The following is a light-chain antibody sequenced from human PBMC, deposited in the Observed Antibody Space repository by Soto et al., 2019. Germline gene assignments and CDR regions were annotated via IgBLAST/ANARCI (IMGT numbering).Light chain of an antibody. V-gene: IGKV3-15*01. CDR1: QSVSTN. CDR3: QQYNDWPPIFT. J-gene: IGKJ3*01. CDR2: GAS. Sequence: EIVMTQSPATLSVSPGETATLSCRASQSVSTNLAWYQQKVGQTPRLLVYGASTRATGVPPRFSGSGSGTEVTLTISSLQSEDVAVYFCQQYNDWPPIFTFGPGTKVDFK.